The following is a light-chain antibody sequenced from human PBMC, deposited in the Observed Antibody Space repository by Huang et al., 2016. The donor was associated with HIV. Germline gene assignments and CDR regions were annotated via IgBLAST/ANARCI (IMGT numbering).Light chain of an antibody. CDR2: AAS. Sequence: IQLTQSPSSLSATVGDRVTISCRSSQGSSSYLAWYQQKPGKYPKLLIYAASTLQSGVPPRFSGSGSGTDFTLTITSLQPEDFATYYCQQLNGYPLTFGGGTKVEIK. CDR3: QQLNGYPLT. CDR1: QGSSSY. J-gene: IGKJ4*01. V-gene: IGKV1-9*01.